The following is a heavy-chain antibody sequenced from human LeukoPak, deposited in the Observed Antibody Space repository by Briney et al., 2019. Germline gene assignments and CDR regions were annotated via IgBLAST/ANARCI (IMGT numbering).Heavy chain of an antibody. CDR2: IIPIFGTA. J-gene: IGHJ3*02. V-gene: IGHV1-69*05. CDR1: GGTFSSYA. D-gene: IGHD5-24*01. CDR3: AREIEMATIRALDI. Sequence: SVKVSCKASGGTFSSYAISWVRQAPGQGLEWMGGIIPIFGTANYAQKFQGRVTITTDESTSTAYMELSSLRSEDTAVYYCAREIEMATIRALDIWGQGTMVTVCS.